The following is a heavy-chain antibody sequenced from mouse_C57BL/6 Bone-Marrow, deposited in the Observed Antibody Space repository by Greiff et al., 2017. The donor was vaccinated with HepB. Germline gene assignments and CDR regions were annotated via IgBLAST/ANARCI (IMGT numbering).Heavy chain of an antibody. D-gene: IGHD1-1*01. J-gene: IGHJ1*03. CDR3: ALNYYGSSYWYFDV. CDR1: GFNIKNTY. CDR2: IDPANGNT. V-gene: IGHV14-3*01. Sequence: VQLKESVAELVRPGASVKLSCTASGFNIKNTYMHWVKQRPEQGLEWIGRIDPANGNTKYAPKFQGKATITADTSSNTAYLQLSSLTSEDTAIYYCALNYYGSSYWYFDVWGTGTTVTVSS.